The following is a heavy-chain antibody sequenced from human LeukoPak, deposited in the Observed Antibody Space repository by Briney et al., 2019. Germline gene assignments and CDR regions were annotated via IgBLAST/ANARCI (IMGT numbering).Heavy chain of an antibody. V-gene: IGHV4-59*01. D-gene: IGHD3-22*01. CDR2: IYYSGRT. CDR1: GGSFSSYY. J-gene: IGHJ4*02. Sequence: SETLSLTCAVYGGSFSSYYWSWIRQPPGKGLEWIGYIYYSGRTNYNPSLKSRVTISVDTSKNQFSLTLSSVTAADTAVYYCARGQKYRSGYTVTELGSGYFDYWGQGTLVTVSS. CDR3: ARGQKYRSGYTVTELGSGYFDY.